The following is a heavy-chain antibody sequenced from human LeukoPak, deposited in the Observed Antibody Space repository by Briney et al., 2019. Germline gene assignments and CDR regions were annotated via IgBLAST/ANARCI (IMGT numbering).Heavy chain of an antibody. CDR1: GVILEDYA. CDR2: TKPDGSAT. Sequence: PGRSLRLSCAASGVILEDYAMHWVRQAPGGGLEWVADTKPDGSATYYGDSVKGRFTISRDNAKNSLYLQMNSLRGEDTAVYYCARDLYSSNSLDCWGQGTLVTVSS. D-gene: IGHD6-13*01. V-gene: IGHV3-7*01. J-gene: IGHJ4*02. CDR3: ARDLYSSNSLDC.